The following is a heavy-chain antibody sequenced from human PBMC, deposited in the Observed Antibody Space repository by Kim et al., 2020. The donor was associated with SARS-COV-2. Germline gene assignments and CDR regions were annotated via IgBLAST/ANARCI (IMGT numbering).Heavy chain of an antibody. J-gene: IGHJ4*02. Sequence: GGSLRLSCAASGFTFDDYAMHWVRQAPGKGLEWVSGISWNSGSIGYADSVKGRFTISRDNAKNSLYLQMNSLRAEDTALYYCAKGYRGGLRGYFDYWGQGTLVTVSS. CDR1: GFTFDDYA. CDR2: ISWNSGSI. V-gene: IGHV3-9*01. CDR3: AKGYRGGLRGYFDY. D-gene: IGHD3-16*01.